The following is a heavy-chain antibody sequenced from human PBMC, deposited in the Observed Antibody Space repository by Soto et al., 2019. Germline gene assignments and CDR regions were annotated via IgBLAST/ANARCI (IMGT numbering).Heavy chain of an antibody. CDR2: IYWNDDK. J-gene: IGHJ5*02. Sequence: QITLKESGPTLVKPAQTLTLTCTFSGFSLITSGVGVGWIRQPPGKALEWLALIYWNDDKFYSPSLRSRLTITKDTSKSQVVLTMTNMDPVDTATYYRALRGYCTGDSCYSAWGQGTLVTVSS. D-gene: IGHD2-15*01. V-gene: IGHV2-5*01. CDR1: GFSLITSGVG. CDR3: ALRGYCTGDSCYSA.